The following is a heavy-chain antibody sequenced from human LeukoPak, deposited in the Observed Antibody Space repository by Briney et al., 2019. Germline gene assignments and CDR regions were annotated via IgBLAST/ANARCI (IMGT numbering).Heavy chain of an antibody. CDR2: ISGSGDTT. D-gene: IGHD4-17*01. Sequence: PGGSLRLSCAASGFTFSSYSMRWVRQAPGKGLEWVSAISGSGDTTYYADSVKGRFATSRDNSKNSLYLQMNSLRAEDTAVYYCARNAYGAQTPSDVWGQGTTVTVSS. V-gene: IGHV3-23*01. CDR3: ARNAYGAQTPSDV. CDR1: GFTFSSYS. J-gene: IGHJ6*02.